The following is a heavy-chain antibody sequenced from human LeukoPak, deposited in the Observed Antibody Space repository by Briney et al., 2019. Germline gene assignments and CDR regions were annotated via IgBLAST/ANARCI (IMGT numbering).Heavy chain of an antibody. D-gene: IGHD3-10*01. CDR1: GFTFGDYA. CDR2: IRGNGGNT. J-gene: IGHJ4*02. Sequence: GGSLRLSCAASGFTFGDYAMSWVRQAPGKGLEWVSSIRGNGGNTNYADSVKGRFTISRDNSKNTLYLQMNSLRAEDTAVYYCARASQGRVYWGQGTLVTVSS. V-gene: IGHV3-23*01. CDR3: ARASQGRVY.